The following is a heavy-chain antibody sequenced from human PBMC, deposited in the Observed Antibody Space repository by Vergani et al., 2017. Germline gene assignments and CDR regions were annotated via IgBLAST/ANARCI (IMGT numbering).Heavy chain of an antibody. CDR3: TRGLPRTLTTETDYFDD. V-gene: IGHV1-8*03. Sequence: QVQLVQSGAEVKKPGASVKLSCKASGYSFTTYDINWVRQALGHGLEWVGWINPNSGNTGYGRRFEGRVTITRDTAISTAYMELSGLYSDDTAVYYCTRGLPRTLTTETDYFDDWGQGTLISVSP. CDR1: GYSFTTYD. D-gene: IGHD1-14*01. CDR2: INPNSGNT. J-gene: IGHJ4*02.